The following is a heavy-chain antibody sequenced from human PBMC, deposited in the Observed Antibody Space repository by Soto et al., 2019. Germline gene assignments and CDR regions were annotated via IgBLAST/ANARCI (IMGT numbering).Heavy chain of an antibody. CDR2: ISGSGGNT. V-gene: IGHV3-23*01. CDR1: GFTFSNYA. D-gene: IGHD3-9*01. CDR3: TRLLTPYDTPGPSWFGP. J-gene: IGHJ5*02. Sequence: PGGSLRLSCAASGFTFSNYAMSWVRQAPGKGLEWVSAISGSGGNTYYADSVKGRFTISRDNSKNTLYLEMNSLSASDTALYYCTRLLTPYDTPGPSWFGPWGQGTLVTVSS.